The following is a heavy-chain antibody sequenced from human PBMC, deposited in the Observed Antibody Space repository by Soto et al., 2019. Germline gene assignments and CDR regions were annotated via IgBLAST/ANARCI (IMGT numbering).Heavy chain of an antibody. D-gene: IGHD5-18*01. CDR2: ISAYNGNT. J-gene: IGHJ6*02. CDR1: GYTFTSYG. Sequence: QVQLVQSGAEVKKPGASVKVSCKASGYTFTSYGISWVRQAPGQGLEWMGWISAYNGNTNYAQKLQGRVTMTTDTSTSTAYMELRSLRSDDTAVYYCASGVDTAMVYRYYYYGMDVWGQGTTVTVSS. CDR3: ASGVDTAMVYRYYYYGMDV. V-gene: IGHV1-18*01.